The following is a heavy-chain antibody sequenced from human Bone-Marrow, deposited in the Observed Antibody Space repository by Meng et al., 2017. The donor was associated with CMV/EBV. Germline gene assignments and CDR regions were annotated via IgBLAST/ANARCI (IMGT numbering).Heavy chain of an antibody. V-gene: IGHV1-69*10. CDR2: IIPILGIA. CDR1: GGTFSSYA. D-gene: IGHD2-2*01. CDR3: ARDWRPGSSTRVYGMDV. J-gene: IGHJ6*02. Sequence: SVKVSCKASGGTFSSYAISWVRQAPGQGLEWMGGIIPILGIANYAQKFQGRVTITADKSTSTAYMELSSLRSDDTAVYYCARDWRPGSSTRVYGMDVWGQGTTVTVSS.